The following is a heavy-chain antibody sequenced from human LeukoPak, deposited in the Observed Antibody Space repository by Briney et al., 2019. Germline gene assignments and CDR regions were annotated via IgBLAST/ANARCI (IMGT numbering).Heavy chain of an antibody. CDR3: ARAISSSYYYYMDV. CDR1: GYTFTSYG. D-gene: IGHD2-2*02. CDR2: ISAYNGNT. J-gene: IGHJ6*03. Sequence: ASLKLSCKASGYTFTSYGISWVRQAPGQGLEWMGWISAYNGNTNYAQKLQGRVTMTTDTSTSTAYMELRSLRSDDTAVYYCARAISSSYYYYMDVWGKGTTVTVSS. V-gene: IGHV1-18*01.